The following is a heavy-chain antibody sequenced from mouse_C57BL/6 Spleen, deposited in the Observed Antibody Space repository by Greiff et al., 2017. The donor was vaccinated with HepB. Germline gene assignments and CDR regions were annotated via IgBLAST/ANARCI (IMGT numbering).Heavy chain of an antibody. CDR2: IDPSDSET. J-gene: IGHJ2*01. D-gene: IGHD1-1*01. CDR1: GYTFTSYW. Sequence: VQLQQPGAELVRPGSSVKLSCKASGYTFTSYWMHWVKQRPIQGLEWIGNIDPSDSETHYNQKFKDKATLTVDKSSSTAYMQLSSLTSEDSAVYYCARGAVVAPFDYWGQGTTLTVSS. CDR3: ARGAVVAPFDY. V-gene: IGHV1-52*01.